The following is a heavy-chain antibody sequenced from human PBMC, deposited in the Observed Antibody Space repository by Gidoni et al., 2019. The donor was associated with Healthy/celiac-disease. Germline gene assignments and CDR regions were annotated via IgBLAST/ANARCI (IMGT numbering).Heavy chain of an antibody. Sequence: EVQLGESGGGLVQPGGSRKLPWAASGLTFSGAAMHWVRQASGKGLEWVGRIRSKANSYATAYAASVTGSFTISRDASKNTAYLQMHSLKTEDTAVYYCTRQEYYYDSSGYYYDYWGQGTLVTVSS. V-gene: IGHV3-73*01. CDR3: TRQEYYYDSSGYYYDY. D-gene: IGHD3-22*01. CDR1: GLTFSGAA. CDR2: IRSKANSYAT. J-gene: IGHJ4*02.